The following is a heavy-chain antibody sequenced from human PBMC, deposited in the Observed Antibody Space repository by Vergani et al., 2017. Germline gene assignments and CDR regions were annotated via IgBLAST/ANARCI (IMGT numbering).Heavy chain of an antibody. CDR3: ARESFQYHRDV. J-gene: IGHJ6*04. CDR2: IWYDGKNE. D-gene: IGHD4-11*01. V-gene: IGHV3-33*01. Sequence: QVHLVESGGGVVQPGRSLRLSCEASGFSFKSYAMHWVRQAPGKGLEWVAVIWYDGKNEDYVDSVKGRFTISRDNYKSTVYLQMNSLRVEDTAVYYCARESFQYHRDVWGKGTTVTVTS. CDR1: GFSFKSYA.